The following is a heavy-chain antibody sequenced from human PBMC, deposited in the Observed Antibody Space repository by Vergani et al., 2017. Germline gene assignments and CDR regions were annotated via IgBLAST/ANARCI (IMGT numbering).Heavy chain of an antibody. CDR3: AKQYFVSVNYLFDY. J-gene: IGHJ4*02. CDR2: ISGSGGNT. V-gene: IGHV3-23*01. D-gene: IGHD3-9*01. Sequence: EVQLLESGGNLIQPGGSLRLSCGASGFTFSSYAMTWVRLAPGKGLQWVSAISGSGGNTFYTDSVKGRFTISRDNSKDTLYLQMNSLRVEDTAIYYCAKQYFVSVNYLFDYWGQGTLVTVSS. CDR1: GFTFSSYA.